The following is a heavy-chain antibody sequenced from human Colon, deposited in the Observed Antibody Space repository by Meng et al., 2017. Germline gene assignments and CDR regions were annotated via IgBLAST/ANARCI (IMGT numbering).Heavy chain of an antibody. Sequence: GESLKISCGVSGFIVSNHYMGWVRQAPGKGLEWVSVIYNGDTTYYADSVKGRFTISRDNSKNTLYLQMNSLRAEDTAVYYCARSLNYFGYWGQGTLVTVSS. D-gene: IGHD3-16*02. J-gene: IGHJ4*02. CDR3: ARSLNYFGY. V-gene: IGHV3-66*02. CDR2: IYNGDTT. CDR1: GFIVSNHY.